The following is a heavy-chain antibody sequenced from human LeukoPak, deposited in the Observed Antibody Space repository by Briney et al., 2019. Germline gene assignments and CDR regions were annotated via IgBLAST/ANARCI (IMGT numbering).Heavy chain of an antibody. J-gene: IGHJ3*02. CDR3: ARGPRGIAAAGPWAFDI. D-gene: IGHD6-13*01. CDR2: IYHSGST. Sequence: SETLSLTCAVSGGSISSGGYSWSWIRQPPGKGLEWIGYIYHSGSTYYNPSLKSRVTISVDRSKNQFSLKLSSVTAADTAVYYCARGPRGIAAAGPWAFDIWGQGTMVTVSS. V-gene: IGHV4-30-2*01. CDR1: GGSISSGGYS.